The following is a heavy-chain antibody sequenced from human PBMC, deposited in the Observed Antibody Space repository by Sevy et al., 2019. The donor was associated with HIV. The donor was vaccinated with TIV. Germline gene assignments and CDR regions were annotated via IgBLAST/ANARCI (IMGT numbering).Heavy chain of an antibody. J-gene: IGHJ4*02. CDR3: ARDHAGSVEFYFDH. CDR1: GYTFNRHG. Sequence: ASVKVSCKASGYTFNRHGLHWVRQAPAQGLEWMGWTATDTGDKRYSQKFQGGLTITTDTSVSSLYMELSSLTSEDTAVYYCARDHAGSVEFYFDHWGQGTLVTVSS. V-gene: IGHV1-3*04. CDR2: TATDTGDK.